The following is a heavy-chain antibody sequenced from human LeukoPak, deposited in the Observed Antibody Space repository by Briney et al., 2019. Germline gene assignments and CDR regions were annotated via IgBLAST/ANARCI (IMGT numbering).Heavy chain of an antibody. CDR2: ISGSGGST. J-gene: IGHJ4*02. D-gene: IGHD5-18*01. V-gene: IGHV3-23*01. Sequence: GGSLRLSCAASGFTFSSYAMSWVRQAPGKGLEWVSAISGSGGSTYYADSVKGRFTISRDNSKNTLYLQMNSLRAGDTAVYYCAMQRRGYSYGYFDYWGQGTLVTVSS. CDR3: AMQRRGYSYGYFDY. CDR1: GFTFSSYA.